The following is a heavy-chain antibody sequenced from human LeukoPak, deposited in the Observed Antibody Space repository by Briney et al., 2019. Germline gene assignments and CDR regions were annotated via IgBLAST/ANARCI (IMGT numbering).Heavy chain of an antibody. J-gene: IGHJ4*02. CDR2: IYYSGTT. V-gene: IGHV4-59*01. CDR3: ARVSGSYYDY. CDR1: GGSISSYY. Sequence: SETLSLTCTVSGGSISSYYWSWIRQPPGKGLEWMGYIYYSGTTNYNPSLKSRVTMSVDTSKNQFSLNLSSVTAADTAVYYCARVSGSYYDYWGQGTLVTVSS. D-gene: IGHD1-26*01.